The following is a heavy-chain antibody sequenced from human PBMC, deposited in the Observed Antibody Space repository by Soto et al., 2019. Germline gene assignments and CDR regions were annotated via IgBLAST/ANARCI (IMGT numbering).Heavy chain of an antibody. CDR1: GGSISSGGYS. Sequence: SETLPLTCAVSGGSISSGGYSWSWIRKPPGKGLGWIGYIYHSGSTYYNPSLKSRVTISVDRSKNQFSLKLSSVTAADTAVYYCAKAALAPTVVTEYFQHWGQGTLVTVSS. V-gene: IGHV4-30-2*01. J-gene: IGHJ1*01. CDR3: AKAALAPTVVTEYFQH. D-gene: IGHD4-17*01. CDR2: IYHSGST.